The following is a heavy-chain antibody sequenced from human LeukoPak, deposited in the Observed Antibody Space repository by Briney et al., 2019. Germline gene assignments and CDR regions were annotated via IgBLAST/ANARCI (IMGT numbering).Heavy chain of an antibody. D-gene: IGHD6-13*01. CDR2: IHYTGTT. CDR3: ARGRPHSSSWYEYYYYYMDV. V-gene: IGHV4-39*07. J-gene: IGHJ6*03. CDR1: GGSIRSSSYN. Sequence: PSETLSLTCTVSGGSIRSSSYNWGWIRQPPGKGLVWIGSIHYTGTTFYNPSLKSRVTISVDTSKNQFSLKLSSVTAADTAVYYCARGRPHSSSWYEYYYYYMDVWGKGTTVTVSS.